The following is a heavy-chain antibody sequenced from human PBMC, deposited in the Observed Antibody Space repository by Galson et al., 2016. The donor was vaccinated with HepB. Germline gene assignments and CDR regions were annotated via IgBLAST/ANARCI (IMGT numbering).Heavy chain of an antibody. CDR2: INHSGST. CDR1: GGSISSGGYS. D-gene: IGHD3-16*02. J-gene: IGHJ4*02. Sequence: SETLSLTCAVSGGSISSGGYSWSWIRQPPGKGLEWIGEINHSGSTNYNPSLKSRVTISLDTSKKQFSLKLSSVTAADTAVYYCARGTLWGNSREALACWGQGALVTVSS. V-gene: IGHV4-34*01. CDR3: ARGTLWGNSREALAC.